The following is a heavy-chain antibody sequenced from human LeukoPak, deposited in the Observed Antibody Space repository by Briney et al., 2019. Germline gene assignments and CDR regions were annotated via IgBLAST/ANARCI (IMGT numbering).Heavy chain of an antibody. J-gene: IGHJ3*02. CDR2: IYPGDSDT. D-gene: IGHD1-14*01. Sequence: PGESLKISCKGSGYSFASYWIGWVRQMPGKGLEWMGIIYPGDSDTRYSPSFQGQVTISADKSISTAYLQWSSLKASDTAMYYCARRASVGNPNDPNDAFDIWGQGTMVTVSS. CDR1: GYSFASYW. V-gene: IGHV5-51*01. CDR3: ARRASVGNPNDPNDAFDI.